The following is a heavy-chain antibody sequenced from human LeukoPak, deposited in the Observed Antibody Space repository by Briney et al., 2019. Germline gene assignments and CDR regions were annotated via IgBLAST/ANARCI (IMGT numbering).Heavy chain of an antibody. CDR2: IYYSGTT. V-gene: IGHV4-59*01. J-gene: IGHJ4*02. CDR1: GGSINSYY. CDR3: ARGPPGDSYGFYFDY. D-gene: IGHD5-18*01. Sequence: SETLSLTCTVSGGSINSYYWSWIRQPPGKGLEWIGYIYYSGTTNFNPSLKSRVTISLDTSKNQFSLRLSSVTAADTAMYYCARGPPGDSYGFYFDYWGQGALVTVSS.